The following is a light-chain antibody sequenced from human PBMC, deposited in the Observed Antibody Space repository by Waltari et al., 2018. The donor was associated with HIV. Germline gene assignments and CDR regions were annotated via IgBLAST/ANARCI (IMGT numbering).Light chain of an antibody. CDR3: QQYNSWPPAWT. Sequence: EVVMTQSPATLSVSPGDRATLSCRASHSVGSHLAWYQQKPGQAPRLLIFGASTRATGIPARFSGSGSGTEFTLTISFLQSEDFAVYYCQQYNSWPPAWTFGQGTNVEIK. CDR2: GAS. CDR1: HSVGSH. V-gene: IGKV3-15*01. J-gene: IGKJ1*01.